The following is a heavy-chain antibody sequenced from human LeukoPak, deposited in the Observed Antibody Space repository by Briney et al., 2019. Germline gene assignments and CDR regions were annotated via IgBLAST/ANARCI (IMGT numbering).Heavy chain of an antibody. Sequence: ASVKVSCKASGYTFTSYDINWVRQATGQGLEWMGWINPNSGGTNYAQKFQGRVTMTRDTSISTAYMELSRLRSDDTAVYYCASWVVAAWGGYWGQGTLVTVSS. J-gene: IGHJ4*02. CDR1: GYTFTSYD. CDR3: ASWVVAAWGGY. V-gene: IGHV1-2*02. CDR2: INPNSGGT. D-gene: IGHD2-15*01.